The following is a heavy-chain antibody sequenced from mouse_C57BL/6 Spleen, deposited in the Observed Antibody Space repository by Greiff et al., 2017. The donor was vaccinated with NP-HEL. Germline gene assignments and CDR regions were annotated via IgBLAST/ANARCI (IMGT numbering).Heavy chain of an antibody. D-gene: IGHD1-1*01. CDR3: ARTYGRHYYAMDY. Sequence: DVMLVESGGGLVKPGGSLKLSCAASGFTFSDYGMHWVRQAPEKGLEWVAYISSGRSTIYYADTVKGRFTISRDNAKNTLFLQMTSLRSEDTAMYYCARTYGRHYYAMDYWGQGTSVTVSS. V-gene: IGHV5-17*01. J-gene: IGHJ4*01. CDR2: ISSGRSTI. CDR1: GFTFSDYG.